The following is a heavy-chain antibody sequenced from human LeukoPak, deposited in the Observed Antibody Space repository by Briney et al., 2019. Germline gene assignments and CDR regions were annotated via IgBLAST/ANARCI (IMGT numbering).Heavy chain of an antibody. V-gene: IGHV4-39*07. J-gene: IGHJ4*02. CDR2: IYHSGST. CDR3: ARDSTYCSSTSCYKDFDY. D-gene: IGHD2-2*02. CDR1: GGSISSSNYY. Sequence: SETLSLTCTVSGGSISSSNYYWGWIRQPPGKGLEWIGSIYHSGSTYYNPSLKSRVTISVDTSKNQFSLKLSSVTAADTAVYYCARDSTYCSSTSCYKDFDYWGQGTLVTVSS.